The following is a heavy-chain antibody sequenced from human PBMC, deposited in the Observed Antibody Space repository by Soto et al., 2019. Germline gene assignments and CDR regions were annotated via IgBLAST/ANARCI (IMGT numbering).Heavy chain of an antibody. V-gene: IGHV1-69*10. CDR3: ARGDGNYYDSSGYSPRDGMDV. Sequence: GASVKVSCKASGGTFSTFAITWLRQAPGQGLEWMGGVIPIFAISSYAQRFQGRIMITADTSTSTAYMELSSLSSADTAVYFCARGDGNYYDSSGYSPRDGMDVWGQGTMVTVSS. CDR1: GGTFSTFA. CDR2: VIPIFAIS. J-gene: IGHJ6*02. D-gene: IGHD3-22*01.